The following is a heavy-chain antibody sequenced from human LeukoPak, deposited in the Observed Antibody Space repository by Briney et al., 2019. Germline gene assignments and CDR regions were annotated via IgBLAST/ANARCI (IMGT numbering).Heavy chain of an antibody. CDR2: ISAYNGNT. CDR1: GYTFTSYG. J-gene: IGHJ4*02. V-gene: IGHV1-18*01. D-gene: IGHD5-12*01. CDR3: ASGIVATTLLGY. Sequence: ASVKVSCKASGYTFTSYGISWVRQAPGQGLEWMGWISAYNGNTNYAQKLQGRVTMTTDTSTSTAYMELRSLRPDDTAVYYCASGIVATTLLGYWGQGTLVTVSS.